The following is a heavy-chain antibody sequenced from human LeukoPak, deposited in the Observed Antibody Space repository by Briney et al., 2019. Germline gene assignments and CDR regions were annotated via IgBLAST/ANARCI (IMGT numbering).Heavy chain of an antibody. CDR3: AKQSYARSLGE. CDR1: GFPFSDFS. V-gene: IGHV3-23*01. Sequence: GGSLRLSRATSGFPFSDFSMSRVRQAPGKGLEWISTTNSGGTSTYYAESVKGRFTISRDNSKNTLYLQMSSLRVEDTAVYYCAKQSYARSLGEGGPGTLVSVSS. J-gene: IGHJ4*02. CDR2: TNSGGTST. D-gene: IGHD2-8*01.